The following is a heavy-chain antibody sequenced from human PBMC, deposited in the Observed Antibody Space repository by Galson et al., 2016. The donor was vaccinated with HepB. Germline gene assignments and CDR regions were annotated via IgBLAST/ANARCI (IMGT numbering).Heavy chain of an antibody. J-gene: IGHJ2*01. CDR3: ARDFLGIVGRYFDL. V-gene: IGHV3-21*01. CDR2: ISSSSSYI. Sequence: SLRLSCAASGFNFRSFDMSWVRQAPGKGLEWVSSISSSSSYIYYADSVKGRFTISRDNAKNSLYLQMNSLRAEDTAVYYCARDFLGIVGRYFDLWGRGTLVTVSS. CDR1: GFNFRSFD. D-gene: IGHD7-27*01.